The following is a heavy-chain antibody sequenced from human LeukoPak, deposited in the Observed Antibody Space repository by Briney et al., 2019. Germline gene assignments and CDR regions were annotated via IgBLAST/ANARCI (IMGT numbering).Heavy chain of an antibody. CDR1: GFTFSDHY. Sequence: GGSLRLSCAASGFTFSDHYMDWVRQAPGEGLEWVGRTWNKANSFTAEYAASVRGRFTISRDDSTNSLYLQMNSLKTEDTAVYYCARVGYAVYYFDYWGQGTLVTVSS. V-gene: IGHV3-72*01. D-gene: IGHD1-1*01. CDR2: TWNKANSFTA. CDR3: ARVGYAVYYFDY. J-gene: IGHJ4*02.